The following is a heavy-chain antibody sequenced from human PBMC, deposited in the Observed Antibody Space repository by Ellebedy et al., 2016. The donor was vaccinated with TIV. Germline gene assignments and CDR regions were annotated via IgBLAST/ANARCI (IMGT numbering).Heavy chain of an antibody. V-gene: IGHV4-39*01. CDR2: IYYSGNT. D-gene: IGHD3-3*01. CDR1: GGSISSSSYY. Sequence: GSLRLXXTVSGGSISSSSYYWGWIRQPPGKGLEWIGSIYYSGNTCYNPSLKSRVTISIDTSKNQFSLRLSSVTAADTAIYRCARRKVTIPRADAYFDYWGQGILVTVSS. CDR3: ARRKVTIPRADAYFDY. J-gene: IGHJ4*02.